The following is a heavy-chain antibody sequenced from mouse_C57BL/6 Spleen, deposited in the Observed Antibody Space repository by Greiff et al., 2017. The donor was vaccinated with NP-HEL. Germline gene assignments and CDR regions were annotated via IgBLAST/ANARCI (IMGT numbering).Heavy chain of an antibody. CDR3: ASDGYYAMDY. V-gene: IGHV2-2*01. J-gene: IGHJ4*01. CDR2: IWGGGST. D-gene: IGHD2-3*01. Sequence: VMLVESGPGLVQPSQSLSITCTVSGFSLTSYGVHWVRQSPGKGLEWLGVIWGGGSTDYNAAFISRLSISKDNSKSQVFFKMNSLQADDTAIYYCASDGYYAMDYWGQGTSVTVSS. CDR1: GFSLTSYG.